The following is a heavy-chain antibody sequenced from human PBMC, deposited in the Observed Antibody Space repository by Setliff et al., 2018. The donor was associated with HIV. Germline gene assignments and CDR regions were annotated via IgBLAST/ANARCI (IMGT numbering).Heavy chain of an antibody. D-gene: IGHD6-19*01. CDR3: ARDPKGYTSATWYFDL. V-gene: IGHV4-34*01. J-gene: IGHJ2*01. Sequence: TLSLTCAVYGESFSGYSWTWIRQPPGKGLEWLGEINHSGSAKYNPALKSRVTTSVDTSKRQFSLRLNSVTAADTAVYYCARDPKGYTSATWYFDLWGRGTLVTVSS. CDR1: GESFSGYS. CDR2: INHSGSA.